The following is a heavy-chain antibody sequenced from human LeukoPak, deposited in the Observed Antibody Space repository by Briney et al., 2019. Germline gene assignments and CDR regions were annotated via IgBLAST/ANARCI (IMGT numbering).Heavy chain of an antibody. CDR3: AKADLATCRGATCYYFDS. CDR2: FSDGIDTT. J-gene: IGHJ4*02. V-gene: IGHV3-23*01. D-gene: IGHD2-2*01. Sequence: GGSLRLSCAASGFTFSSYAMSWVRQAPGKRLEWGSPFSDGIDTTYQADSLKDRFTLSRDNSKNTLFLQMNSLRAEDTAIYYCAKADLATCRGATCYYFDSWGQGTLVSVSS. CDR1: GFTFSSYA.